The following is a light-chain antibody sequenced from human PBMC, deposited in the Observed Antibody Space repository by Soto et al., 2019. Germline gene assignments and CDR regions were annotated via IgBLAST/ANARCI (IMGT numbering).Light chain of an antibody. CDR2: AVS. J-gene: IGLJ1*01. V-gene: IGLV2-14*01. Sequence: QSALTQPASVSGSPGQSITISCTGTSGDVGSYNRVSWYQQHPGKSPKLMIYAVSDRPPGVSDRFSGSKSGITASLTISGLQTEDEADYYCISYTDRQSYLFGTGTKGTVL. CDR3: ISYTDRQSYL. CDR1: SGDVGSYNR.